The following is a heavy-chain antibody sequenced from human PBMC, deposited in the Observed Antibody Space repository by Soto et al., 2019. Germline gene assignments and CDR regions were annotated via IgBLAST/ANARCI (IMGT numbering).Heavy chain of an antibody. D-gene: IGHD6-6*01. J-gene: IGHJ6*02. CDR3: ASARGRAESAPSGMDL. Sequence: QVKLQQWGTGLLKPSETLSVTCDLYGGSFIEYYWNWLRQTPGTGLEWIGEVNQSGTSNYTPSLKRLVTMSVDASKMRFSLTLTSVTAADTGRYCGASARGRAESAPSGMDLWGQGTYVIVSS. V-gene: IGHV4-34*02. CDR1: GGSFIEYY. CDR2: VNQSGTS.